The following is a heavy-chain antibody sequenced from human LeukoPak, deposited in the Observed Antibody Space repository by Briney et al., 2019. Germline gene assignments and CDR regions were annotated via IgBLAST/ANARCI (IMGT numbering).Heavy chain of an antibody. Sequence: ASVKVSCKASGYTFTGYYMHWVRQAPGQGLEWMGWINPNSGGTNYAQKFQGRVTTTRDTSISTAYMELSRLRSDDTAVYYCARGATVSSYYYYYYMDVWGKGTTVTVSS. V-gene: IGHV1-2*02. CDR3: ARGATVSSYYYYYYMDV. CDR1: GYTFTGYY. J-gene: IGHJ6*03. D-gene: IGHD4-11*01. CDR2: INPNSGGT.